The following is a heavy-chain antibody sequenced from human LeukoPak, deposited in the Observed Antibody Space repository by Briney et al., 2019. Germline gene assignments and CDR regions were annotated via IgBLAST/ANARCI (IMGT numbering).Heavy chain of an antibody. CDR3: ARVGGYSSSWTFDY. CDR1: GVSVSSNSAA. V-gene: IGHV6-1*01. CDR2: TYYRSKWYN. Sequence: SQTLSLTCAISGVSVSSNSAAWNWIRQSPSRGLEWLGRTYYRSKWYNDYAVSVKSRITINPDTSKNQFSLQLNSVTPEDTAVYYCARVGGYSSSWTFDYWGQGTLVTVSS. D-gene: IGHD6-13*01. J-gene: IGHJ4*02.